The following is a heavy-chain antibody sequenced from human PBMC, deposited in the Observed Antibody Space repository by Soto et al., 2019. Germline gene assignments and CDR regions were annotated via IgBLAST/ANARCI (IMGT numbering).Heavy chain of an antibody. CDR2: IDPSGGTT. V-gene: IGHV1-46*01. CDR3: ARDEGDYYDSYFSARPEKTGFEY. J-gene: IGHJ4*02. CDR1: GYSFTNYY. D-gene: IGHD3-22*01. Sequence: QVQLVQSGAEVKKPGASVKVSCKASGYSFTNYYLHWVRQAPGQGLEWMGVIDPSGGTTNYAQKFQGRLTLTRDTSTSTVFVELSSLRSEDTAVYYCARDEGDYYDSYFSARPEKTGFEYWGQGTLVTVSS.